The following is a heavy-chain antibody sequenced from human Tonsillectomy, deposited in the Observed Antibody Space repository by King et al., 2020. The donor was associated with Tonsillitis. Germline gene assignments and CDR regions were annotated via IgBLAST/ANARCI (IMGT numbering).Heavy chain of an antibody. CDR3: ARLVVDFWSGYGGNNCFDP. CDR1: GGAISSHY. CDR2: ITYSGST. Sequence: LQLQESGPGLVKPSETLSLTCTVSGGAISSHYWSWIRQPPGKGLEWIGYITYSGSTNYNPSLKSRVTISVDTSKNQFSLKGGSVTAADTAVYYCARLVVDFWSGYGGNNCFDPWGQGTLVTVSS. J-gene: IGHJ5*02. D-gene: IGHD3-3*01. V-gene: IGHV4-59*11.